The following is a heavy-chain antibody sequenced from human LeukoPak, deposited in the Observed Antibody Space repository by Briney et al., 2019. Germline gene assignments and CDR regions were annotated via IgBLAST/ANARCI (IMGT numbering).Heavy chain of an antibody. D-gene: IGHD4-17*01. J-gene: IGHJ4*02. CDR3: ARDLPLRPYYFDY. Sequence: LRLSCAASGFTFSSYSMNWVRQHPGKGLEWIGYIYYSGSTYYNPSLKSRVTISVDTSKNQFSLKLSSVTAADTAVYYCARDLPLRPYYFDYWGQGTLVTVSS. CDR1: GFTFSSYS. CDR2: IYYSGST. V-gene: IGHV4-31*02.